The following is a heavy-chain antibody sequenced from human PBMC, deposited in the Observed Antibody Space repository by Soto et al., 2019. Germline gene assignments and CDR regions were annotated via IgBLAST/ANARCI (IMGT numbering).Heavy chain of an antibody. V-gene: IGHV4-34*01. D-gene: IGHD2-8*02. J-gene: IGHJ4*02. CDR1: GGSFSGYS. Sequence: QVQLQQWGAGLLKPSETLSLTCAVYGGSFSGYSWTWIRQPPGTGLEWIGEINHTGSTNYNPSLTGRVTISVDTSKNQFSLKLTSVTAADTAVYYCARDKITGLFDYWGQGTLVTVSS. CDR3: ARDKITGLFDY. CDR2: INHTGST.